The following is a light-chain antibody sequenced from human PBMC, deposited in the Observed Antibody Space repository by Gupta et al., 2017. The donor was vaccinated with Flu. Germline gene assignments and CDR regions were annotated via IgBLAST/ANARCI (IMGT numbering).Light chain of an antibody. V-gene: IGKV3-20*01. CDR2: GAS. Sequence: GILPLSPGERATLSCRASQSFRSNYLAWYQQKPGQTPRLLFYGASNRAAGVPDRFDGSGSGTDFTLTISRLEPEDFAVYYCHQYGNSPTAFGQGTKVEIK. J-gene: IGKJ1*01. CDR1: QSFRSNY. CDR3: HQYGNSPTA.